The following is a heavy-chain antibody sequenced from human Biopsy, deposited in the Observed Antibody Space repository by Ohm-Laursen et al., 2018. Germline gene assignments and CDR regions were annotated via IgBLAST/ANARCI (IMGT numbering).Heavy chain of an antibody. D-gene: IGHD6-13*01. CDR2: ITQSGST. CDR1: GGSFNGYF. V-gene: IGHV4-34*01. J-gene: IGHJ6*02. CDR3: ARVPLPGIGAAYQGRFLYGMDV. Sequence: SETLSLTWAVYGGSFNGYFWSWIRQPPGKGLEWIGDITQSGSTNYSPSLKGRVTISVDTAKKQFSLSLRSVTAADTAVYYCARVPLPGIGAAYQGRFLYGMDVWGQGTTVSVSS.